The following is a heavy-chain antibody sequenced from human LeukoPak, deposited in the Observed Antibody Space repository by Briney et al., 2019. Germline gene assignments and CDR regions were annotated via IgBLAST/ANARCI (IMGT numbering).Heavy chain of an antibody. CDR3: KKGLRYYYADNHSEMDENDY. CDR1: GFTFSRFG. CDR2: ILYDATKK. D-gene: IGHD4-23*01. V-gene: IGHV3-30*02. Sequence: GGSLRLSCAASGFTFSRFGMHWVRQAPGQGLEWVAFILYDATKKYYTDSVKVRFTISRDNATNTLSLQMRSLRVEDTALSYCKKGLRYYYADNHSEMDENDYWGQGTLVTVSS. J-gene: IGHJ4*02.